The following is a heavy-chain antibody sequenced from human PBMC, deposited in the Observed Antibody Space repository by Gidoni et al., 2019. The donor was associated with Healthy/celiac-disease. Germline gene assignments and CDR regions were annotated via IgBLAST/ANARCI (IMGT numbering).Heavy chain of an antibody. CDR1: GGSISSGGYY. V-gene: IGHV4-31*03. CDR2: IYYSGST. D-gene: IGHD6-25*01. CDR3: ARDRLLGVVFDI. J-gene: IGHJ3*02. Sequence: QVQLQESGPGLVKPSQTLSLTCTVSGGSISSGGYYWSGIRQHPGKGLEWIGYIYYSGSTYYNPSLKSRVTISVDTSKNQFSLKLSSVTAANTAVYYCARDRLLGVVFDIWGQGTMVTVSS.